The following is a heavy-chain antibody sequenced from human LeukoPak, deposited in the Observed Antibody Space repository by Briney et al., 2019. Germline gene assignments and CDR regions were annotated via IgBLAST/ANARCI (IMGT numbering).Heavy chain of an antibody. J-gene: IGHJ4*02. CDR1: GGSLSGYC. V-gene: IGHV4-34*01. D-gene: IGHD6-13*01. CDR3: ARAWNGIAAAGTTDY. CDR2: INHSGST. Sequence: SETLSLTCAVYGGSLSGYCWSWIRQPPGKGLEWIGEINHSGSTNYNPSLKSRVTISVDTSKNQFSLKLSSVTAADTAVYYCARAWNGIAAAGTTDYWGQGTLVTVSS.